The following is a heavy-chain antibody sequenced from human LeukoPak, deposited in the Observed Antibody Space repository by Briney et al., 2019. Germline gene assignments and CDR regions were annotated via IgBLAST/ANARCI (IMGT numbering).Heavy chain of an antibody. CDR3: ARRDYGGHAAYFDY. CDR1: GYTFTSNW. Sequence: ESLKISCKXSGYTFTSNWIGWVRQMPGKGLEWMGIIYPRDSDTVYSPSFQGQVTMSVDKSINTAYLQWSSLKASDTAIYYCARRDYGGHAAYFDYWGQGTLVTVSS. V-gene: IGHV5-51*01. J-gene: IGHJ4*02. D-gene: IGHD4-23*01. CDR2: IYPRDSDT.